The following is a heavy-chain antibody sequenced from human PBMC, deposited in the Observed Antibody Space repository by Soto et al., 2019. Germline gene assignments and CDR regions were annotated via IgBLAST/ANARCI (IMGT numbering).Heavy chain of an antibody. Sequence: QLQLQESGPGLVKPSETLSLTCTVSGGSISSSSYYWGWIRQPPGKGLEWIGSIYYSGSTYYNPXLXSXXTRSVATSKNQFSLKLSAVTAADTAVYYCARHWDVWGQGTTVTVAS. J-gene: IGHJ6*02. V-gene: IGHV4-39*01. CDR3: ARHWDV. CDR2: IYYSGST. CDR1: GGSISSSSYY.